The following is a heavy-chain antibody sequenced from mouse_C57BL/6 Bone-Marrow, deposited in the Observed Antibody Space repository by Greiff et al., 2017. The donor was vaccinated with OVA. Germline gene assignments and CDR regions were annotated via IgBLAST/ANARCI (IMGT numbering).Heavy chain of an antibody. CDR1: GFSLTSYG. J-gene: IGHJ4*01. V-gene: IGHV2-5*01. D-gene: IGHD1-1*01. CDR2: IWSGGST. Sequence: VQLQESGPGLVQPSQRLSITCTVSGFSLTSYGVHWVRQSPGTGLEWLGVIWSGGSTDYNAAFMSRLSITKDTSTSQVYFKMHSLQADDTSIYDCAKSPLLHYAMDYWGQGTSVTVSS. CDR3: AKSPLLHYAMDY.